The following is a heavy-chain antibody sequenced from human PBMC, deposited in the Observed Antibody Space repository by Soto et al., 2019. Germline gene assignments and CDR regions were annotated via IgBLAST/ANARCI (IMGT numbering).Heavy chain of an antibody. Sequence: QVQLQESGPGLVKSSETLSLTCAVSGGSFSSYYWSWIRQPPGKGLEWIGYIYYTGITSYNPSLKXXVTMSVDTSKNQFSLKLSSVTAADTAVYYCARDRTASWFDPWGQGTLVTVSS. CDR2: IYYTGIT. D-gene: IGHD2-21*02. J-gene: IGHJ5*02. CDR1: GGSFSSYY. V-gene: IGHV4-59*01. CDR3: ARDRTASWFDP.